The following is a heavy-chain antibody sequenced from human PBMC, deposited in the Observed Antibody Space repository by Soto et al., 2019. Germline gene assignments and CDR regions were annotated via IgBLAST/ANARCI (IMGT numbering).Heavy chain of an antibody. CDR3: ARIDYGLDV. V-gene: IGHV3-73*02. D-gene: IGHD3-16*01. J-gene: IGHJ6*02. CDR2: IRTRKNRYVT. CDR1: GFTFSVSA. Sequence: VQLVQSGGGRVQPGGSLKLSCEASGFTFSVSAIHWVRLASGKGLEWVGRIRTRKNRYVTTYAASVKGRFSLSRDDSKNTAYLQMNSLKTEDTAVYYCARIDYGLDVWGQGTTVIVS.